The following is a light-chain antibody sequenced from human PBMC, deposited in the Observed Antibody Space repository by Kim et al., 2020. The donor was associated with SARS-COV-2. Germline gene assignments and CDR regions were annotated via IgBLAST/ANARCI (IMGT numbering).Light chain of an antibody. CDR2: GAS. CDR1: QSVTSSY. J-gene: IGKJ1*01. V-gene: IGKV3-20*01. Sequence: EIVLTQSPGTLSLSPGERATLSCRASQSVTSSYLAWYQQKPGQPPRLLIYGASNRATGIPDRFSGIGSGTNFTLTISRLESEDLAVYYCQQLGTSLRPFRQGT. CDR3: QQLGTSLRP.